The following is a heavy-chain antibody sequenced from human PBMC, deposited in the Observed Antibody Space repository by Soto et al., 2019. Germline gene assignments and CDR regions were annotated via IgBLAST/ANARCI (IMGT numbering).Heavy chain of an antibody. CDR1: GFTFSSYW. CDR3: ARGPRVAGPTFYYYYGMDV. V-gene: IGHV3-74*01. Sequence: EVQLVESGGGLVQPGGSLRLSCAASGFTFSSYWMHWVRQAPGKGLVWVSRINSDGSSTSYADSVKGRFTISRDNAKNTLYLQMNSLRAEDTAVYYCARGPRVAGPTFYYYYGMDVWGQGTTVTVSS. CDR2: INSDGSST. J-gene: IGHJ6*02. D-gene: IGHD6-19*01.